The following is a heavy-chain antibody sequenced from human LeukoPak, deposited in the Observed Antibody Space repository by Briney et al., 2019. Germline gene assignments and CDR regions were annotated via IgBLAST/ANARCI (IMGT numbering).Heavy chain of an antibody. J-gene: IGHJ4*02. D-gene: IGHD2-2*01. CDR2: MYYSGST. CDR3: ARWGYCSSTSCSSPHFDY. CDR1: GGSISSSGYY. Sequence: SETLSLTCTVSGGSISSSGYYWGWFRQPPGKGPEWIGSMYYSGSTYYNPSLKSRVTISVDTSKNQFSLKLSSVTAADTAVYYCARWGYCSSTSCSSPHFDYWGQGTLVTVSS. V-gene: IGHV4-39*07.